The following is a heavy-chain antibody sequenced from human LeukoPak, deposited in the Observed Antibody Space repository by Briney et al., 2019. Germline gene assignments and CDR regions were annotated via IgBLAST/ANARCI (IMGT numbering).Heavy chain of an antibody. D-gene: IGHD3-9*01. CDR2: IFPIFGTS. CDR3: ARADGFDIWTGDRGWFDP. CDR1: GDTLSSHA. V-gene: IGHV1-69*01. Sequence: SVKVSCKASGDTLSSHAISWVRQAPGQGLEWMGAIFPIFGTSNYAQRFQGRVTITADESTSTAYMELSSLRSEDAAVYYCARADGFDIWTGDRGWFDPWGQGTLVTDSS. J-gene: IGHJ5*02.